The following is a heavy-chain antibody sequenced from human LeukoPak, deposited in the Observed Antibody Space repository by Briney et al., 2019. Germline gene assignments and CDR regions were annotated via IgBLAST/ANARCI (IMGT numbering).Heavy chain of an antibody. D-gene: IGHD3-22*01. CDR3: ARLLYYYDSSGYYRNNAFDI. V-gene: IGHV4-39*01. J-gene: IGHJ3*02. CDR2: IFYSGGT. Sequence: PSETLSLTCTVSGGSINTPNYYWGWIRQTPGKGLEWIGNIFYSGGTYYSPSLTSRVTISLDTSRNQFSLKLSSVTAADTAVYYCARLLYYYDSSGYYRNNAFDIWGQGTMVTVSS. CDR1: GGSINTPNYY.